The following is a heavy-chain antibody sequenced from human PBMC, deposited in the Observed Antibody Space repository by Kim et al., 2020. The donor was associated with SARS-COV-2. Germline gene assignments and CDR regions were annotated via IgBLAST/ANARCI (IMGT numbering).Heavy chain of an antibody. CDR3: ARRVQLQGGYYFDY. J-gene: IGHJ4*02. Sequence: SPSFQGQVTISADKSISTAYLQWSSLKASDTAMYYCARRVQLQGGYYFDYWGQGTLVTVSS. D-gene: IGHD1-1*01. V-gene: IGHV5-51*01.